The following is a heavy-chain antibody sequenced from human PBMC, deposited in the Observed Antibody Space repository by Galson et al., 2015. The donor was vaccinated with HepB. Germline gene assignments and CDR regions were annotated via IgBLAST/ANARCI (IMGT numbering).Heavy chain of an antibody. D-gene: IGHD3-10*01. CDR1: GFTFSDYY. CDR3: ARELWFGELSGGFDY. Sequence: SLRLSCAASGFTFSDYYMSWIRQAPGKGLEWVSYISSSSSYTNYADSVKGRFTISRDNAKNSLYLQMNSLRAEDTAVYYCARELWFGELSGGFDYWGQGTLVTVSS. V-gene: IGHV3-11*05. J-gene: IGHJ4*02. CDR2: ISSSSSYT.